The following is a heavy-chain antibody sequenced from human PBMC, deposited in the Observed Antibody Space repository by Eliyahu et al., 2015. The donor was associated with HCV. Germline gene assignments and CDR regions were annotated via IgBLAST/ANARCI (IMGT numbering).Heavy chain of an antibody. D-gene: IGHD2-21*02. Sequence: EVQLVESGGGLVKPGGSLRLXXAASGFIFNNAXMNWVXQAPGKGLEWVGRIRRESDGGTTDYAAPVRGRFTISRDDSKNTLYLQMNSLKTEDTAVYYCSTEGNCGGDCFPPHRGQGTLVTVSS. V-gene: IGHV3-15*07. CDR3: STEGNCGGDCFPPH. CDR2: IRRESDGGTT. CDR1: GFIFNNAX. J-gene: IGHJ4*02.